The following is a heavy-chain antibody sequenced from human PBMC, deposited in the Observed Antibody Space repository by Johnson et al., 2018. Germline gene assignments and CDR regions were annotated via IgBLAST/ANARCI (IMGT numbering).Heavy chain of an antibody. CDR1: GSTFSTYS. J-gene: IGHJ4*02. Sequence: VRLVQSGGGVVQPGRSLRLSCAASGSTFSTYSMNWVRQSPGKGLEWVSYISSVSSTISSADSVKGRFTISRDNSKSTLYLQRSPLPVEDTAVYYCAKKGPSGSSTPGNYFDYWGQGTLVTVSS. D-gene: IGHD6-6*01. CDR3: AKKGPSGSSTPGNYFDY. CDR2: ISSVSSTI. V-gene: IGHV3-48*01.